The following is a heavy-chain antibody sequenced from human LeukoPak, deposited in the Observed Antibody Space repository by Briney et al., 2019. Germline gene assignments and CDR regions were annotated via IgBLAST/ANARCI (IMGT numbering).Heavy chain of an antibody. Sequence: GGSLRLSCAASGFTFSDYYMSWIRQAPGKGLEWGSYIRTSGTTIYHADSVKGRFTISRDNAKNSLYLQMNSLRAEDTAVYYCARAENNWNYVLDYWGQGTLVTVSS. CDR3: ARAENNWNYVLDY. D-gene: IGHD1-7*01. CDR2: IRTSGTTI. V-gene: IGHV3-11*04. CDR1: GFTFSDYY. J-gene: IGHJ4*02.